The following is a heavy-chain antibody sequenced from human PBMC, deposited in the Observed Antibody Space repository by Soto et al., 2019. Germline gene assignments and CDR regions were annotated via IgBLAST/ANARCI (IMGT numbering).Heavy chain of an antibody. Sequence: QVQLVESGGCVVQPGRSRRLSCAASGFTFRSDGMPGVRQAPGKGLEWVAVISDDGSNKYYADSVKGRFTISRDNSKNTLYLQMNSLRAEDTAVYYCAKDLDGMDVWGQGTTVTVSS. CDR2: ISDDGSNK. J-gene: IGHJ6*02. D-gene: IGHD3-16*01. CDR1: GFTFRSDG. V-gene: IGHV3-30*18. CDR3: AKDLDGMDV.